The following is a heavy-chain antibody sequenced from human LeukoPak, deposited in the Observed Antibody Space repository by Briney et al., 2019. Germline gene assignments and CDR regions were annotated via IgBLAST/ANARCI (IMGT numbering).Heavy chain of an antibody. J-gene: IGHJ4*02. CDR3: ALGGVPAAIDY. CDR1: GYTFTSYA. D-gene: IGHD2-2*01. CDR2: INAGNGNT. Sequence: ASVKVSCKASGYTFTSYAMHWVRQAPGQRLEWMGWINAGNGNTKYSQKFQGRVTITRDTSASTAYMELSSLRSEDTAVCYCALGGVPAAIDYWGQGTLVTVSS. V-gene: IGHV1-3*01.